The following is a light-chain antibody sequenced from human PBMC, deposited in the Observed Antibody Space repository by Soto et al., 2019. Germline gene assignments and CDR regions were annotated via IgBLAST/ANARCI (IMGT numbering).Light chain of an antibody. CDR3: QQYNSYSPT. J-gene: IGKJ1*01. Sequence: DIQMTQSPSTLSASVGDRVTITCRASQSIRSWLAWYQQKPVKAPKLLIYDASSLESGVPSRFSGSGSGTEFTLTISSLQPDDFATYYCQQYNSYSPTFGQGTKV. CDR2: DAS. CDR1: QSIRSW. V-gene: IGKV1-5*01.